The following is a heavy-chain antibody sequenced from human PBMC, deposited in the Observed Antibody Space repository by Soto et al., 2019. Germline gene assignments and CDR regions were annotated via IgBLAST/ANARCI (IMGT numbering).Heavy chain of an antibody. J-gene: IGHJ4*02. CDR3: ARASSYCINGVCYDSFDY. CDR2: IYSGGST. Sequence: GGSLRLSCAASGFTVSSNYMSWVRQAPGKGLEWVSVIYSGGSTYYADSVKGRFTISRDNSKNTLYLQMNSLRAEDTAVYYCARASSYCINGVCYDSFDYWGQGTLVTVSS. D-gene: IGHD2-8*01. CDR1: GFTVSSNY. V-gene: IGHV3-66*01.